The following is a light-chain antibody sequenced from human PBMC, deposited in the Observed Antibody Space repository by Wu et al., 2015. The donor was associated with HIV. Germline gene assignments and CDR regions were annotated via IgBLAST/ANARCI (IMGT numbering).Light chain of an antibody. V-gene: IGKV3-11*01. Sequence: EIVLTQSPATLSLSPGERATLSCRASQSVSSYLVWYQQKPGQAPRLLIYDASNRATGIPARFTGGGSGTDYSLTISSLEPEDFAVYYCQQHANWPLTFGQGTRLEIK. CDR2: DAS. CDR3: QQHANWPLT. J-gene: IGKJ5*01. CDR1: QSVSSY.